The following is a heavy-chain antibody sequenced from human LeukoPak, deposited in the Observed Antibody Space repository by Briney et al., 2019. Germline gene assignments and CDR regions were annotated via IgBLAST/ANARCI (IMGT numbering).Heavy chain of an antibody. CDR2: ISISSGYI. D-gene: IGHD1-14*01. J-gene: IGHJ2*01. CDR1: GFTFSSYT. CDR3: AKDGKPGPSVDWYFDL. Sequence: GGSLRLSCAASGFTFSSYTMNWVRQAPGKGLEWVSSISISSGYIAYADSLKGRFTVSRDNAKNSLFLQMSGLRAEDTAVYYCAKDGKPGPSVDWYFDLWGRGTLVTVSS. V-gene: IGHV3-21*01.